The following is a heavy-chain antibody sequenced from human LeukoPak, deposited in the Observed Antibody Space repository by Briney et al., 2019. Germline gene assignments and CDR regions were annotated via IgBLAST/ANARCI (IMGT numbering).Heavy chain of an antibody. J-gene: IGHJ3*02. D-gene: IGHD3-9*01. V-gene: IGHV3-48*01. CDR3: AALLRYFDWLLSGDAFDI. CDR2: ISSSSSTI. Sequence: GGSLRLSCAASGFTFSSYSMNWVRQAPGKGLEWVSYISSSSSTIYYADSVKGRFTISRDNSKNTLYLQMNSLRAEDTAVYYCAALLRYFDWLLSGDAFDIWGQGTMVTVSS. CDR1: GFTFSSYS.